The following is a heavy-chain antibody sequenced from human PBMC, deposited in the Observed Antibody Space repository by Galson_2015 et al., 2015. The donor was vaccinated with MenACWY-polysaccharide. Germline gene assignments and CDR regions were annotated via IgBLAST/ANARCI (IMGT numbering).Heavy chain of an antibody. CDR3: AREPKQKVTTVPTGRFDY. J-gene: IGHJ4*02. D-gene: IGHD4-17*01. V-gene: IGHV7-4-1*02. CDR1: GYTFTSYA. CDR2: INTNTGNP. Sequence: SVKVSCKASGYTFTSYAMNWVRQAPGQGLEWMGWINTNTGNPTYAQGFTGRDVFSLSTSVSTADLQISRLKAEDTAVYYCAREPKQKVTTVPTGRFDYWGQGTLVTVSS.